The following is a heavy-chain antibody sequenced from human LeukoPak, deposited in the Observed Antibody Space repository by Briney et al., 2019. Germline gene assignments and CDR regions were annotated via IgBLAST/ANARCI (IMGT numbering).Heavy chain of an antibody. CDR1: SGSISSSSYF. CDR2: IYYSGST. D-gene: IGHD3-10*01. CDR3: ASGDYGAGSPVMRY. Sequence: PSETLSLTCTVSSGSISSSSYFWGWIRQPPGRGVEWIGSIYYSGSTYYNPSLKSRVTISVDTSKNQFSLKLSSVTAADTAVYYCASGDYGAGSPVMRYWGHGTLVIVSS. J-gene: IGHJ4*01. V-gene: IGHV4-39*07.